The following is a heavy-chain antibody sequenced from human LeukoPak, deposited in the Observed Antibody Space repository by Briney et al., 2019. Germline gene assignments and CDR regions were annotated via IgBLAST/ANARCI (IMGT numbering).Heavy chain of an antibody. D-gene: IGHD3-10*01. V-gene: IGHV3-13*01. CDR3: ARATLPYGSGSYDY. CDR1: GFTFSSYD. CDR2: IGTAGDT. Sequence: GGSLRLSCAASGFTFSSYDMHWVRQATGKGLEWVSAIGTAGDTYYPGSVKGRFTISRENAKNSLYLQMNSLRAGDTAVYYCARATLPYGSGSYDYWGQGTLVTVSS. J-gene: IGHJ4*02.